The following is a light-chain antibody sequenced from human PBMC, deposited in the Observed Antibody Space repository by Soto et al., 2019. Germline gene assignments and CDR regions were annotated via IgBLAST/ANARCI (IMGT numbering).Light chain of an antibody. V-gene: IGKV3-11*01. CDR3: HQHGGSPGL. Sequence: EIVLTQSPATLSVSPGERATLSCRASQRVNSNLAWYQHNPGQAPRLLIYDASTRPTGIPARFSGSGFGTDFTLTIGRLESEDFAVYYCHQHGGSPGLFGQGTKV. J-gene: IGKJ1*01. CDR1: QRVNSN. CDR2: DAS.